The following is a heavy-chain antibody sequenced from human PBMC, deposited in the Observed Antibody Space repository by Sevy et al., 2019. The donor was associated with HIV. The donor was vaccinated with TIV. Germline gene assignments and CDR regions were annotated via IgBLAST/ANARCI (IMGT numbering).Heavy chain of an antibody. CDR1: GFIFTTYW. D-gene: IGHD6-19*01. V-gene: IGHV3-7*01. CDR2: IKHDGSEK. J-gene: IGHJ4*02. CDR3: ARMSSGWAPFDY. Sequence: GGSLRLSSAASGFIFTTYWMSWVRQAPGKRLEWVATIKHDGSEKYYVDSVKGRFTISRDNAKNSVYLQMNSLRVEDSAVYYCARMSSGWAPFDYWGQGTLVTVSS.